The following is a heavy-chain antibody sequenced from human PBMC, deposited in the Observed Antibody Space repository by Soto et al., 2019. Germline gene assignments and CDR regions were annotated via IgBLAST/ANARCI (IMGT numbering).Heavy chain of an antibody. Sequence: PSETLSLTCTVSGGSISSSSYYWGWIRQPPGKGLEWIGSIYYSGSTYYNQSLKNRVTISVDTSKNQLSLKLSSVTAADTAVYYCARLRSGYYSYYYYYGMDVWGQGTTVTVSS. V-gene: IGHV4-39*01. CDR1: GGSISSSSYY. D-gene: IGHD3-3*01. CDR2: IYYSGST. J-gene: IGHJ6*02. CDR3: ARLRSGYYSYYYYYGMDV.